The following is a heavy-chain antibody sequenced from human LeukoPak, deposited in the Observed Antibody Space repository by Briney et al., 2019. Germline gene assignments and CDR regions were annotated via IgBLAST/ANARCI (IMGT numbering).Heavy chain of an antibody. V-gene: IGHV1-18*04. CDR2: ISAYNGNT. D-gene: IGHD3-10*01. CDR3: ARDRYGSGSWWDS. CDR1: GYTFTGYY. Sequence: ASVNVSCKASGYTFTGYYMHWVRQAPGQGLEWMGWISAYNGNTNYAQKFQGRVTMTTDTSTSTGYMELTSLTSDDTAVYYCARDRYGSGSWWDSWGQGTLVIVSS. J-gene: IGHJ5*02.